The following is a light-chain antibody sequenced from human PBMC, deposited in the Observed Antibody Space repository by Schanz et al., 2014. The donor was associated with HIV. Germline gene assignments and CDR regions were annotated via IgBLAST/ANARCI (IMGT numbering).Light chain of an antibody. CDR1: NSNIGSYY. CDR2: SNN. CDR3: AAWDDSLNGLVV. V-gene: IGLV1-44*01. Sequence: QSVLTQPPSASGTPGQGVTISCSGSNSNIGSYYVNWYQQLPGTAPKLLIYSNNQRPSGVPDRFSGSKSGTSASLAISGLHSEGEADYYCAAWDDSLNGLVVFGRGTKLTVL. J-gene: IGLJ2*01.